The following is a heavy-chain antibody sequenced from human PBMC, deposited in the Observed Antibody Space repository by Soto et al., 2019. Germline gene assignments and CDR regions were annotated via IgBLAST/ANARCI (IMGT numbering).Heavy chain of an antibody. CDR3: ARVSRRITMVRGVPNWFDP. D-gene: IGHD3-10*01. CDR1: GGSIRSYY. J-gene: IGHJ5*02. V-gene: IGHV4-59*01. CDR2: IYYSGST. Sequence: QVQLQESGPGLVKPSETLSLTCTVSGGSIRSYYWSWIRQPPGKGLEWIGYIYYSGSTNYNPSLKSRVTISVDTSKNQFSLKLSSVTAADTAVYYCARVSRRITMVRGVPNWFDPWGQGTLVTVSS.